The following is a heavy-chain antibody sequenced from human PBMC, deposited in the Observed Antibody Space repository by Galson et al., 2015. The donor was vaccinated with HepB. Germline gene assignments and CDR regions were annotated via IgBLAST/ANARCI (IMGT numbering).Heavy chain of an antibody. D-gene: IGHD5-24*01. V-gene: IGHV3-23*01. CDR3: ANVRPELATSLVSTY. CDR1: GFTFYQYP. Sequence: SLRLSCATSGFTFYQYPMNWVRQAPGKGLEWVSGISLNGVRTYYADSVKGRFTISRDNSKNTLYLQMNSLRAEDTAVYFCANVRPELATSLVSTYWGQGTLVTVSS. J-gene: IGHJ4*02. CDR2: ISLNGVRT.